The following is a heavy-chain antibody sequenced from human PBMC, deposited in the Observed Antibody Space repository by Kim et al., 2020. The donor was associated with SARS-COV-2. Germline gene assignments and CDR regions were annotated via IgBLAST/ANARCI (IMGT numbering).Heavy chain of an antibody. J-gene: IGHJ6*02. Sequence: ASVKVSCKASGYTFTSYGISWVRQAPGQGLEWMGWISAYNGNTNYAQKLQGRVTMTTDTSTSTAYMELRSLRSDDTAVYYCATGQAYYDILTGYYNPRLYYYYGMDVWGQGTTVTVSS. CDR3: ATGQAYYDILTGYYNPRLYYYYGMDV. CDR2: ISAYNGNT. CDR1: GYTFTSYG. D-gene: IGHD3-9*01. V-gene: IGHV1-18*01.